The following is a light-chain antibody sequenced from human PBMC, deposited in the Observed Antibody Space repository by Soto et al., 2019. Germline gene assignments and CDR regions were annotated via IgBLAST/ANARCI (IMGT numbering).Light chain of an antibody. Sequence: QSVLSQPPSASGAPGQRVTISCSGSSSNIGSNAVNWYQHLPGTAPRLLIYTNDQRPSGVPDRFSGSKSSTSASLAISGLQSADEADYYCATWADSPGVPVFGGGTKVTVL. CDR2: TND. CDR3: ATWADSPGVPV. V-gene: IGLV1-44*01. J-gene: IGLJ2*01. CDR1: SSNIGSNA.